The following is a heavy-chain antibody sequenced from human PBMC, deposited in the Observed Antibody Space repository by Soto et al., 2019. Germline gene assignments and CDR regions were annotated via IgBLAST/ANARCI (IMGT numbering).Heavy chain of an antibody. CDR2: IYYSGST. D-gene: IGHD3-9*01. V-gene: IGHV4-59*01. J-gene: IGHJ4*02. CDR3: ARDYDILTGYYGLGH. CDR1: GGSISSYY. Sequence: SETLSLTCTVSGGSISSYYWSWIRQPPGKGLEWIGFIYYSGSTIFNPSLKSRVIISVDTSKNQFSLKLSSVTAADTAVYYCARDYDILTGYYGLGHWGQGTLVTVSS.